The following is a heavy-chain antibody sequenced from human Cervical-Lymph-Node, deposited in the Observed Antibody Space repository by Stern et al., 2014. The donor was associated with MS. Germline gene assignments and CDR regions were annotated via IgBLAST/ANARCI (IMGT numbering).Heavy chain of an antibody. CDR1: GVSLNTTAMC. Sequence: VTLRGSGPALVRPTQTLTLTCTFSGVSLNTTAMCVSWVRQPPGKALEWLALLDWDDDKYYSPYLKTRLTISKDTSKNQVVLTMTNMDPVDTATYYCARVTAAGIFYYFGMDVWGQGTTVTVSS. V-gene: IGHV2-70*20. J-gene: IGHJ6*02. CDR2: LDWDDDK. CDR3: ARVTAAGIFYYFGMDV. D-gene: IGHD6-13*01.